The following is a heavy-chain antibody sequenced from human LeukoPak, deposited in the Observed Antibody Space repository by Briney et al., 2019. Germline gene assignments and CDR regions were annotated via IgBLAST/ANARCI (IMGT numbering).Heavy chain of an antibody. CDR1: GFTFSSYA. CDR3: ARDGCSSTSCYPVGL. J-gene: IGHJ4*02. V-gene: IGHV3-23*01. Sequence: GGSLRLSCAASGFTFSSYAMSWVRQAPGKGLEWVSAISGSGGSTYYEDSVKGRFTISRDNAKNSLYLQMNSLRAEDTAVYYCARDGCSSTSCYPVGLWGQGTLVTVSS. CDR2: ISGSGGST. D-gene: IGHD2-2*01.